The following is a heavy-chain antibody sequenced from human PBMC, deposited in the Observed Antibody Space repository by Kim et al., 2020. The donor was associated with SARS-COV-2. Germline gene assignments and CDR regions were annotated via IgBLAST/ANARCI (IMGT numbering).Heavy chain of an antibody. J-gene: IGHJ6*02. CDR3: AGVWLGNYGMDV. V-gene: IGHV4-4*02. Sequence: NPSLKDRVTISVDKSKNQFSLKLSSVTAADTAVYYCAGVWLGNYGMDVWGQGTTVTVSS. D-gene: IGHD3-10*01.